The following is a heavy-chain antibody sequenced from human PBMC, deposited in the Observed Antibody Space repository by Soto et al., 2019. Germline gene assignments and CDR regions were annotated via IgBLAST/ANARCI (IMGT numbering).Heavy chain of an antibody. CDR3: AKDRIAAAGGRYFDY. D-gene: IGHD6-13*01. J-gene: IGHJ4*02. CDR2: ISGSGGST. V-gene: IGHV3-23*01. Sequence: GGALRLSCAASGFTFSSYAMSWVRQAPGKGLEWVSAISGSGGSTYYADSVKGRFTISRDNSKNTLYLQMNSLRAEDTAVYYCAKDRIAAAGGRYFDYWGQGTLVTVSS. CDR1: GFTFSSYA.